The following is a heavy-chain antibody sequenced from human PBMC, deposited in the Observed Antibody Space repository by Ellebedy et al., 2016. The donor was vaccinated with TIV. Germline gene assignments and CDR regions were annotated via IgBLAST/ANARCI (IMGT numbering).Heavy chain of an antibody. CDR2: IHPGDSET. V-gene: IGHV5-51*01. CDR1: GYSFTNYL. J-gene: IGHJ4*02. Sequence: KVSCKGSGYSFTNYLNDWVRQMPGKGLEWMGIIHPGDSETRYRPSFQGQVTISGDKSISTAYLQWSSLKASDTAMYYCARFTSDYSGDWFGRAFDHWGPGTLVIVSS. CDR3: ARFTSDYSGDWFGRAFDH. D-gene: IGHD2-21*02.